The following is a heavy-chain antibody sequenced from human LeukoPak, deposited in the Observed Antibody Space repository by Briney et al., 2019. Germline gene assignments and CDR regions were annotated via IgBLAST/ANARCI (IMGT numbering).Heavy chain of an antibody. CDR2: IKQDGSEK. Sequence: GGSLRLSCAASGFTFSHYWMSWVRQAPGKGLEWLANIKQDGSEKYYVDSVKGRFTISRDNAKNSLYLQMDSQRAEDTAIYYCARDQGALDIWGQGTMVTVSS. CDR3: ARDQGALDI. CDR1: GFTFSHYW. V-gene: IGHV3-7*01. J-gene: IGHJ3*02.